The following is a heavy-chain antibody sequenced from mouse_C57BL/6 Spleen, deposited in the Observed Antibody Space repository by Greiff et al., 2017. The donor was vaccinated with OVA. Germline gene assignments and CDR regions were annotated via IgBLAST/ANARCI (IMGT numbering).Heavy chain of an antibody. V-gene: IGHV1-64*01. J-gene: IGHJ3*01. CDR3: ARGGGSSAAWFAY. Sequence: QDQLQQPGAELVKPGASVKLSCKASGYTFTSYWMHWVKQRPGQGLEWIGMIHPNSGSTNYNEKFKSKATLTVDKSSSTAYMQLSSLTSEDSAVYYCARGGGSSAAWFAYWGQGTLVTVSA. CDR1: GYTFTSYW. D-gene: IGHD1-1*01. CDR2: IHPNSGST.